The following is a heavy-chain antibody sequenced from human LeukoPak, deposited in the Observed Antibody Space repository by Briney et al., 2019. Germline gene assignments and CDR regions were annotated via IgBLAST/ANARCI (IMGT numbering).Heavy chain of an antibody. V-gene: IGHV1-2*02. CDR3: SSQDDRGSGSEP. J-gene: IGHJ5*02. D-gene: IGHD3-10*01. CDR1: GYTFTDYY. Sequence: ASVKVSCKASGYTFTDYYMHWVRQAPGQGLEWMGWINPNSGGTNYAQKFQGRVTMTRDTSISTAYMELSRLRSDDTAVYYCSSQDDRGSGSEPWGQGTLVTVSS. CDR2: INPNSGGT.